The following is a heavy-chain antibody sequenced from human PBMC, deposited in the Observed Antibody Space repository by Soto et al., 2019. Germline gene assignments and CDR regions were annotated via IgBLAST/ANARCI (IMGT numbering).Heavy chain of an antibody. J-gene: IGHJ4*02. V-gene: IGHV3-30-3*01. CDR2: ISYDGSNK. CDR3: ARGQIRPLDY. Sequence: GGSLRLSCAASGFTVSSYAMHWVRQAPGKGLEWVAVISYDGSNKYYADSVKGRFTISRDNSKNTLYLQMNSLRAEDTAVYYCARGQIRPLDYWGQGTLVTVS. CDR1: GFTVSSYA.